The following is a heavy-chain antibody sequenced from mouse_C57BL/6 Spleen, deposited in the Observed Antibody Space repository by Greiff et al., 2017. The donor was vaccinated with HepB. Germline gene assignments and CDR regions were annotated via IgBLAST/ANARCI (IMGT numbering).Heavy chain of an antibody. CDR3: ARDGIYDGYYFAMDY. Sequence: EVMLVESEGGLVQPGSPMKLSCTASGFTFSDYYMAWVRQVPEKGLEWVANINYDGSSTYYLDSLKSRFIISRDNAKNILYLQMSSLKSEDTATYYCARDGIYDGYYFAMDYWGQGTSVTVSS. J-gene: IGHJ4*01. CDR1: GFTFSDYY. V-gene: IGHV5-16*01. CDR2: INYDGSST. D-gene: IGHD2-3*01.